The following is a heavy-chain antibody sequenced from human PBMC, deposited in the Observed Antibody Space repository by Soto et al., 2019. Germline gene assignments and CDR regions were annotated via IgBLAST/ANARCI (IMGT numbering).Heavy chain of an antibody. D-gene: IGHD2-2*01. Sequence: QVQLQESGPGLVKPSETLSLTCTVSGGSVRGDYWSWIRHPPGKGLELMGYIYHSGSTKNNPSLESRVTMSLYTSKNKSILKWIQVTAADTAVYYCARAPKGYCSGTSCLDWFFDLWGRGTLVTVSS. CDR2: IYHSGST. CDR3: ARAPKGYCSGTSCLDWFFDL. J-gene: IGHJ2*01. CDR1: GGSVRGDY. V-gene: IGHV4-59*08.